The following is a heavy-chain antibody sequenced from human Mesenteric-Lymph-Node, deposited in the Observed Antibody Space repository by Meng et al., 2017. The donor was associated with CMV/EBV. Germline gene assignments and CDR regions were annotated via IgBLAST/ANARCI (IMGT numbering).Heavy chain of an antibody. V-gene: IGHV1-18*04. J-gene: IGHJ6*02. CDR2: ISAYNGNT. CDR1: GYIFRGYY. CDR3: ARDVHSSSGAYFYYYGMDV. D-gene: IGHD6-6*01. Sequence: ASVKVSCKASGYIFRGYYIHWVRQAPGQGLEWMGWISAYNGNTNYAQNFQGRVTMTTDTSTTTAYMELRTLRSDDTAVYYCARDVHSSSGAYFYYYGMDVWGQGTTVTVSS.